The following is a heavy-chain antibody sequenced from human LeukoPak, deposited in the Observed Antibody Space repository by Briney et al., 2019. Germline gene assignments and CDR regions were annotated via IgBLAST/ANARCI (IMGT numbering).Heavy chain of an antibody. CDR1: GFTLSTYS. CDR2: ISTSSSYI. Sequence: GGSLRLSCAASGFTLSTYSMIWVRQAPGKGLEWVSSISTSSSYIYYADSVKGRFTISRDNTKNSLYLQMSSLRAEDTAVYYCARVGGSSLFDYWGQG. D-gene: IGHD3-3*01. CDR3: ARVGGSSLFDY. V-gene: IGHV3-21*01. J-gene: IGHJ4*02.